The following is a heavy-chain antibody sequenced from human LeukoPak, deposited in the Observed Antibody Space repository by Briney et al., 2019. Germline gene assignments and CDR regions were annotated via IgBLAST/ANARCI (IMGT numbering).Heavy chain of an antibody. J-gene: IGHJ4*02. CDR3: ARVGQRQYYFDY. Sequence: PSETLSLTCTVSGDSFRSHYWSWIRQPPGKALEWIGYMFYSGSTNYNPSLKSRVTISVDTSKNQFSLKLNSVPAADTAMYYCARVGQRQYYFDYWGQGTQVTASS. CDR1: GDSFRSHY. V-gene: IGHV4-59*11. D-gene: IGHD6-25*01. CDR2: MFYSGST.